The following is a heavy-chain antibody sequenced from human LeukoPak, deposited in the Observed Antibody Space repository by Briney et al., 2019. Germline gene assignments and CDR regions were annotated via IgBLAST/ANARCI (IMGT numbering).Heavy chain of an antibody. CDR1: GGSINNYY. Sequence: SETLSLTCTVSGGSINNYYWSWIRQPPGKGLEWIGYIYYSGSTNYNPSLKSRVTISVDTSKNQFSLKLSSVTAADTAVYYCARQYYYDSSGYAEYYYYMDVWGKGTTVTVSS. D-gene: IGHD3-22*01. V-gene: IGHV4-59*08. J-gene: IGHJ6*03. CDR2: IYYSGST. CDR3: ARQYYYDSSGYAEYYYYMDV.